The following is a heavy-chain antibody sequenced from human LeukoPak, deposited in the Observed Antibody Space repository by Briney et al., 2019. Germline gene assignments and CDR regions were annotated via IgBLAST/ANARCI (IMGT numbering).Heavy chain of an antibody. V-gene: IGHV5-51*01. CDR3: ARQVGYGDYGRENDY. J-gene: IGHJ4*02. D-gene: IGHD4-17*01. CDR2: IYPGDSDT. CDR1: GYSFTSYW. Sequence: GESLKISCKGSGYSFTSYWIAWVRQMPGKGLEWMGIIYPGDSDTRYSPSFQGQVTISADKSISTAYLQWSSLKASDTAMYYCARQVGYGDYGRENDYWGQGTLVTVSS.